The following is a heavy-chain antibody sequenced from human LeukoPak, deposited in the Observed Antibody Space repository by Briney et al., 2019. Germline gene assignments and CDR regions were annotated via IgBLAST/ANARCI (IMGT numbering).Heavy chain of an antibody. V-gene: IGHV3-74*01. CDR3: AKLLYYYDSSQPY. J-gene: IGHJ4*02. CDR2: INTDEATT. D-gene: IGHD3-22*01. CDR1: GFTFSNYW. Sequence: GGSLRLSCVGSGFTFSNYWMHWVRQAPGKGLVWVSRINTDEATTNYADPVKGRFTISRDNAKNTLYLQMNSLRAEDTAVYYCAKLLYYYDSSQPYWGQGTLVTVSS.